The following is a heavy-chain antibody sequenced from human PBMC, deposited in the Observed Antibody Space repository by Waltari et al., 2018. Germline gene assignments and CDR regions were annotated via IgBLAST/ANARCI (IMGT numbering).Heavy chain of an antibody. CDR1: GFTVSGNY. CDR3: ASLGAAVYYSMGV. D-gene: IGHD6-13*01. V-gene: IGHV3-53*02. Sequence: EVQLVETGGGLIQPEGSLRLSCAASGFTVSGNYMAWVRQAPGKGLELVSTMYCGGDRHYADSVAGRFTISRDSSKNTLFLQMNNLRADDTAVYYCASLGAAVYYSMGVWGQGTTVTVSS. CDR2: MYCGGDR. J-gene: IGHJ6*02.